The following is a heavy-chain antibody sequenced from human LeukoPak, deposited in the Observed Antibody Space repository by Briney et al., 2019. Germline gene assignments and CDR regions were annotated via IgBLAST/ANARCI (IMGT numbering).Heavy chain of an antibody. CDR1: GGTFSSYA. D-gene: IGHD3-22*01. CDR3: AKYYYDSSGSANDAFDI. V-gene: IGHV1-69*04. CDR2: IIPIFGIA. J-gene: IGHJ3*02. Sequence: GASVKVSCKASGGTFSSYAISWVRQAPGQGLEWMGRIIPIFGIANYAQKFQGRVTITADKSTSTAYMALSSLRSEDTAVYYCAKYYYDSSGSANDAFDIWGQGTMVTVSS.